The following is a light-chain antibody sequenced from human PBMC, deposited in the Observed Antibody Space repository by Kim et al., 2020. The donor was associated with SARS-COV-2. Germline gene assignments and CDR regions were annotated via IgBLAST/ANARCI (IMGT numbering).Light chain of an antibody. V-gene: IGLV7-46*01. Sequence: PEAAVTPTCGSRTGAVTSGHHTYCFQQQPGHAPRTMFYDTSNEHSWTPARLSASLLGGKAALTLSGALPEDEAEYYCLLYYDGYRIFGGGTQLTVL. J-gene: IGLJ2*01. CDR3: LLYYDGYRI. CDR1: TGAVTSGHH. CDR2: DTS.